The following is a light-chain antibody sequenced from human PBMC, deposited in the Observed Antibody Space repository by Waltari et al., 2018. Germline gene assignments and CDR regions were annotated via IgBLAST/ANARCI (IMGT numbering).Light chain of an antibody. CDR3: QKYGTRPAT. V-gene: IGKV3-20*01. Sequence: EIVLTQSPASLSLSPGDRSTLSCRASQSVGRTLAWYEQRPGQATRLPIYDASTKATGIPDRFSGSGSGTDFSLTISRREPEDFAVYYCQKYGTRPATFGQGTKVEVK. CDR1: QSVGRT. CDR2: DAS. J-gene: IGKJ1*01.